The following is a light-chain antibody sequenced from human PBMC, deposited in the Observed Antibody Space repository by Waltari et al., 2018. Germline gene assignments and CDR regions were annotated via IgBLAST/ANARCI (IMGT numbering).Light chain of an antibody. Sequence: ILLTQSQATLSLAPGESATLSCRASQSVSSYLAWYQQKPGQAPRLLIYDASNRATGIPARFSGSGSGTDFTLTISSLEPEDFAVYYCQQRSNWPRTAFGQGTKLEIK. J-gene: IGKJ2*01. CDR3: QQRSNWPRTA. V-gene: IGKV3-11*01. CDR1: QSVSSY. CDR2: DAS.